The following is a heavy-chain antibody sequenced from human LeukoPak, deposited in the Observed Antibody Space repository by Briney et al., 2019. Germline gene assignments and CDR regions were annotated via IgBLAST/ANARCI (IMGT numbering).Heavy chain of an antibody. V-gene: IGHV3-23*01. CDR3: SKEKESSGYFDY. CDR2: ISGSGGRT. CDR1: GCTFSTYA. J-gene: IGHJ4*02. Sequence: GGSLRLSCAASGCTFSTYAMSWVRQAPGKGQEWVSAISGSGGRTYYADSVKGRFTISRDNSKNTLYLQMNSLRAEDTAVYYCSKEKESSGYFDYWGQGTLVTVSS. D-gene: IGHD3-10*01.